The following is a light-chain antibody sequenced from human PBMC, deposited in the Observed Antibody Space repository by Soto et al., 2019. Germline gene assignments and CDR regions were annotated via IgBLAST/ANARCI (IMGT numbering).Light chain of an antibody. V-gene: IGKV3-15*01. J-gene: IGKJ3*01. CDR1: LTVNTN. Sequence: DIVMTQSPATLSVSPGERATLSCRASLTVNTNLAWYQQKPGQAPRLLIYYASTRATGIPARFSGSGSVKEFTLTISSVQSEDSAVYYCQQYNNWPPGATFGPGTKV. CDR3: QQYNNWPPGAT. CDR2: YAS.